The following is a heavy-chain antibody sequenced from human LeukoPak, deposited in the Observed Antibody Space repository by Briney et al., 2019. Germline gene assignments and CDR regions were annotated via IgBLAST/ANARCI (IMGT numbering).Heavy chain of an antibody. Sequence: GVSVKVSCKASGGTFSSYAISWVRQAPGQGLEWMGRIIPILGIANYAQKFQGRVTITADKSTSTAYMELSSLRSEDTAVSYCARASPGEFDPWGQGTLVTVSS. CDR2: IIPILGIA. J-gene: IGHJ5*02. D-gene: IGHD7-27*01. CDR1: GGTFSSYA. CDR3: ARASPGEFDP. V-gene: IGHV1-69*04.